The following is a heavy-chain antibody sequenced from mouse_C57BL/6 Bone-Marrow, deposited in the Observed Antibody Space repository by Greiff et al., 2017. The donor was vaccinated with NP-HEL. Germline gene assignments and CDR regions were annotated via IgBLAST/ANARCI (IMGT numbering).Heavy chain of an antibody. V-gene: IGHV1-15*01. CDR3: TGKGVDSSYFDY. J-gene: IGHJ2*01. D-gene: IGHD2-4*01. CDR2: IDPETGGT. Sequence: QVQLQQSGAELVRPGASVKMSCKASGYTFTDYEMDWVKQRPGHGLEWIGDIDPETGGTTYIQKFKGKATLTADKSSSTAYMEFSSLTSEDSAVYYCTGKGVDSSYFDYWGKGTTLTVSS. CDR1: GYTFTDYE.